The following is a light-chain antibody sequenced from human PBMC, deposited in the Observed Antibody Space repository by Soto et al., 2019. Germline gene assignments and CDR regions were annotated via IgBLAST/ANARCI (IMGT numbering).Light chain of an antibody. CDR3: QQYNQWPIT. J-gene: IGKJ5*01. CDR2: RAS. Sequence: EIVLTQSPATLSVSPGESATLSCRASQSVNSILAWYQHKPGQPPRLLIYRASTRAAGLPDRFSGSGSGTEFTLTISSLQSEDFAVYYCQQYNQWPITFGQGTRLEIK. V-gene: IGKV3-15*01. CDR1: QSVNSI.